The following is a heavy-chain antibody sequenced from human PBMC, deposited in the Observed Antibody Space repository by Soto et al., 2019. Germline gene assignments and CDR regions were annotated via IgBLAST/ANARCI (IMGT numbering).Heavy chain of an antibody. CDR3: ARDRNCTNGVCYLD. J-gene: IGHJ4*02. Sequence: SETLFLTCTVSGGSSSSYYWSWIRQPPGKGLEWIGYIYYSGSTNYNPSLKSRVTISVDTSKNQFSLKLSSVTAADTAVYYCARDRNCTNGVCYLDWGQGTLVTVSS. CDR1: GGSSSSYY. V-gene: IGHV4-59*01. CDR2: IYYSGST. D-gene: IGHD2-8*01.